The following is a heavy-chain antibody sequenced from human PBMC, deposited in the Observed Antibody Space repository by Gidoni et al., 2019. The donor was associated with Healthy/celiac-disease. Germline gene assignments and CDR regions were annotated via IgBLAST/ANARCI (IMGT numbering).Heavy chain of an antibody. V-gene: IGHV3-23*01. D-gene: IGHD2-15*01. Sequence: EVQLLESGGGLVQPGGSLRLSCAASGFTFSSYAMSWVRQAPGKGLAWVSAISGSGGSTYYADSVKGRFTIARDNSKNTLYLQMNSLRAEDTAVYYCAKAGVVVVVAANLDYWGQGTLVTVSS. CDR2: ISGSGGST. CDR3: AKAGVVVVVAANLDY. CDR1: GFTFSSYA. J-gene: IGHJ4*02.